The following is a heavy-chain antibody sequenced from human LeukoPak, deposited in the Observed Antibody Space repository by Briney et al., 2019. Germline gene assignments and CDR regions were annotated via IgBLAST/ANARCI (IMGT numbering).Heavy chain of an antibody. D-gene: IGHD6-13*01. CDR3: ARDGFVGAADY. CDR2: INQDGSEK. J-gene: IGHJ4*02. CDR1: EFTFRGYW. V-gene: IGHV3-7*01. Sequence: GGSLRLSCAASEFTFRGYWMNWVRQAPGKGPEWVANINQDGSEKHYVDSVKGRFTISRDNAKNSLFLQMNGLRVEDTAVFYCARDGFVGAADYWGQGTLVTVSS.